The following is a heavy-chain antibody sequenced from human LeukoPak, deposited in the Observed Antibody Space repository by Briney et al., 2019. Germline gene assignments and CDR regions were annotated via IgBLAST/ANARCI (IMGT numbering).Heavy chain of an antibody. D-gene: IGHD3-22*01. J-gene: IGHJ4*02. V-gene: IGHV3-23*01. CDR3: AKGQSSSGLRNYFDY. CDR2: ISGSGGST. Sequence: GGSLRLSCAASGFTFTSYAMTSVRQAPGKGLEWVSGISGSGGSTYYADSVKGRFTISRDNSKNTLYLQMNSLRAEDTAVYYCAKGQSSSGLRNYFDYWGQGTLVTVSS. CDR1: GFTFTSYA.